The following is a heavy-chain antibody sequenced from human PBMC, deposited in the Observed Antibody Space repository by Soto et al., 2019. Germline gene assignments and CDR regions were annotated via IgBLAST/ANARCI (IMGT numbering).Heavy chain of an antibody. V-gene: IGHV4-34*01. Sequence: SETLSLTCAVYGGSFSGCYWTWIRQPPGKGLEWIGEINHSGTINFNPSLKSRLTISLYTSKKHFSLKLSSVTDADTAAYYCARADRTLVTSYSLDVWGQGTTVTSP. D-gene: IGHD2-21*02. J-gene: IGHJ6*02. CDR3: ARADRTLVTSYSLDV. CDR2: INHSGTI. CDR1: GGSFSGCY.